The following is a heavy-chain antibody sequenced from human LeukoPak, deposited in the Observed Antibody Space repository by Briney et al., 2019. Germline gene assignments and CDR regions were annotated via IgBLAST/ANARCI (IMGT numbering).Heavy chain of an antibody. CDR1: GYTFTGYY. V-gene: IGHV1-2*02. D-gene: IGHD3-22*01. CDR3: ARPMKQKYYYDSSGYHLDY. Sequence: ASVKVSCKASGYTFTGYYMHWVRQAPGQGLEWMGWINPNSGGTNYAQKFQGRVTMTRDTSISTAYMELSRLRSDDTAVYYCARPMKQKYYYDSSGYHLDYWGQGTLVTVSS. J-gene: IGHJ4*02. CDR2: INPNSGGT.